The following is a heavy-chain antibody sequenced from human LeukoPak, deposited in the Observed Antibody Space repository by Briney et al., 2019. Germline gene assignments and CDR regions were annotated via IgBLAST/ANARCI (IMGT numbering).Heavy chain of an antibody. CDR2: IYYSGST. J-gene: IGHJ1*01. D-gene: IGHD6-13*01. CDR1: GGSISSYY. Sequence: PSETLSLTCTVSGGSISSYYWSWIRQPPGKGLEWIGYIYYSGSTNYNPSLKSRVTISVDTSKNEFSLKLRSVTAADTAVYYCARHDGEHSGSWYEYFRHWGQGTLVTVSS. CDR3: ARHDGEHSGSWYEYFRH. V-gene: IGHV4-59*08.